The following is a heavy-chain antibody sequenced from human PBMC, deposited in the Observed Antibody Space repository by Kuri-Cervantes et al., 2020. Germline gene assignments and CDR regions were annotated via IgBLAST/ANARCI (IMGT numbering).Heavy chain of an antibody. J-gene: IGHJ6*02. D-gene: IGHD5-18*01. CDR1: GFTFSSYS. CDR2: ISSSSSTI. Sequence: GGSRRLSCAASGFTFSSYSINWVRQAPGKGLEWVSYISSSSSTIYYADSVKGRFTISRDNAKNSLYLQMNSLRAEDTAVYYCAKGEDTAMVQGHGMDVWGQGTTVTVSS. V-gene: IGHV3-48*01. CDR3: AKGEDTAMVQGHGMDV.